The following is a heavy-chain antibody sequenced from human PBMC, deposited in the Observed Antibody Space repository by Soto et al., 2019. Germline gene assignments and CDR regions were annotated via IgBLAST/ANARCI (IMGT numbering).Heavy chain of an antibody. J-gene: IGHJ4*02. CDR1: GFSFNTYS. Sequence: GGSLRLSCAASGFSFNTYSMNWVRQAPGKGLEWVSSISSSSSYIYYTDSVKGRFTISRDNAKNSLYLQMDSLRAEDTAVYYCASLSRFALDYWGQGTLVTVSS. CDR3: ASLSRFALDY. V-gene: IGHV3-21*01. CDR2: ISSSSSYI. D-gene: IGHD3-10*01.